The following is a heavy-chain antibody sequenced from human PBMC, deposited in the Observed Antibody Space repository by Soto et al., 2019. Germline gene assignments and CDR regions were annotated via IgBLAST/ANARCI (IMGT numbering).Heavy chain of an antibody. CDR2: ISADNGNT. Sequence: ASVKVSCKASGYTFSSYGISWVRQAPGQGLEWMGWISADNGNTNYAQRLQGRVTMTTDTSTSTAYMELRSLRSDDTAVYYCARGYDILTGYTVMDVWGQGTTVTVSS. V-gene: IGHV1-18*04. CDR1: GYTFSSYG. D-gene: IGHD3-9*01. J-gene: IGHJ6*02. CDR3: ARGYDILTGYTVMDV.